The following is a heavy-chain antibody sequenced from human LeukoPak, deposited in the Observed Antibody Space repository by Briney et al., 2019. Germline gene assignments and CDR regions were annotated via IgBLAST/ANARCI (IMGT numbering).Heavy chain of an antibody. Sequence: GGSLRLSCAAYGFTFTNYWLTWVRQAPGKGLEWVANINQDGGTVYYVDSMKGRFTISRDNAKNLVYLQINSLRAEDTAVYFCARHTLWRFDYWGQGALVTVSS. CDR2: INQDGGTV. V-gene: IGHV3-7*01. CDR1: GFTFTNYW. CDR3: ARHTLWRFDY. D-gene: IGHD1-1*01. J-gene: IGHJ4*02.